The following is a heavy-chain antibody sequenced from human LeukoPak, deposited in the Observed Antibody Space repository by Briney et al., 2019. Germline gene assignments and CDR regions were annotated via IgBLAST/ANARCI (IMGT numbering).Heavy chain of an antibody. J-gene: IGHJ4*02. Sequence: GGSLRLSCAASGFAFSSYTMNWVRQAPGKGLEWVSSISRSSNYIYYADSLKGRFTISRDNAKNSLYLQMNSLRAEDTAVYYCARDPDEDIDYRGQGTLVTVSS. CDR3: ARDPDEDIDY. D-gene: IGHD1-14*01. CDR2: ISRSSNYI. V-gene: IGHV3-21*01. CDR1: GFAFSSYT.